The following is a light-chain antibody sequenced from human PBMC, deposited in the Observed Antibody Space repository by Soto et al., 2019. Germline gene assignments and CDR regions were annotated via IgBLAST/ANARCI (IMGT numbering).Light chain of an antibody. J-gene: IGLJ1*01. V-gene: IGLV2-14*01. Sequence: SALTQPASVSGSPGHSITISCAGTSNDIGAYNYVSWYQQHPGKAPKLMIFEVTNRPSGVSNRFSGSKSGNTASLTISGLQAQDEADYYCSSLTNADSHVFGTGTKVTVL. CDR3: SSLTNADSHV. CDR1: SNDIGAYNY. CDR2: EVT.